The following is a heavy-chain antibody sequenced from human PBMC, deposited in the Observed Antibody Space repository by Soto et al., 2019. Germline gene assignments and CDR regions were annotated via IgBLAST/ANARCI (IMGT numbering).Heavy chain of an antibody. V-gene: IGHV4-59*01. J-gene: IGHJ4*02. CDR3: TKGATSPFDS. Sequence: SETLSLTCTVSGGSLSRYYWTWIRQSPGKGLEWIGYVYFSGNTNYNPSLKSRVTISIDTSKNQFSLGLASVTAADTAIYYCTKGATSPFDSWGQGTRVTVSS. D-gene: IGHD3-16*01. CDR1: GGSLSRYY. CDR2: VYFSGNT.